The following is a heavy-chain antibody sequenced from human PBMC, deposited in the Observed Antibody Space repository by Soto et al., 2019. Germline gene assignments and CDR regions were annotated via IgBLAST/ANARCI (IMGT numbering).Heavy chain of an antibody. Sequence: QVQLQESGPGLVKPSQTLSLTCTVSVGYLKSGGYYWSWTRQHPGRVLEWIGYINYTGRTYYNHSLARRVTFSVDTSKNHFSLKLSSVTAADPAVYYWARDGTINHDCLDLWGHGALFTVSS. CDR3: ARDGTINHDCLDL. CDR1: VGYLKSGGYY. V-gene: IGHV4-31*02. D-gene: IGHD2-21*02. CDR2: INYTGRT. J-gene: IGHJ5*02.